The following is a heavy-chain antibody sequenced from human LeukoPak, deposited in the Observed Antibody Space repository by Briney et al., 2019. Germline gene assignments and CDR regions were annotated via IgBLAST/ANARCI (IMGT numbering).Heavy chain of an antibody. V-gene: IGHV4-31*03. CDR3: ASANRGYYYDSSGYS. CDR2: IYYSGST. D-gene: IGHD3-22*01. CDR1: GGSISSGGYY. Sequence: SETLSLTCTVSGGSISSGGYYWSWIPQHPGKGLEWIGYIYYSGSTYYNPSLKSRVTISVDTSKNQFSLKLSSVTAADTAVYYCASANRGYYYDSSGYSWGQGTLVTVSS. J-gene: IGHJ5*02.